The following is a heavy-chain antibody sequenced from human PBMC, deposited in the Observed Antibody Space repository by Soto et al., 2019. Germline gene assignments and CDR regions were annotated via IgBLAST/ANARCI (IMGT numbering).Heavy chain of an antibody. V-gene: IGHV1-2*02. Sequence: HVQLVQSGTEVKKPGASVRVSCMVSGYPFTTYYIPWGRQAPGQGLEWMGWIDPRSGGTVYEQKFQGRVTMTRDTSISTVYMDLSGLTSDDTALYSCATDDYGIFPYWGQGSLVTVSS. D-gene: IGHD3-10*01. CDR3: ATDDYGIFPY. CDR2: IDPRSGGT. CDR1: GYPFTTYY. J-gene: IGHJ4*02.